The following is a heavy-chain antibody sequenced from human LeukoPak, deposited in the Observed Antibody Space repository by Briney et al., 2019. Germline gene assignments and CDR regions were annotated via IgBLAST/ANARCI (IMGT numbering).Heavy chain of an antibody. CDR1: GYTFTSYD. Sequence: ASVKVSCKASGYTFTSYDINWVGQATGQGLEWMGWMNPNSGNTGYAQKFQGRVTMTRNTSISTAYMELSSLRSEDTAVYYCARGRYYGSGSYYNEVGDWFDPWGQGTLVTVSS. J-gene: IGHJ5*02. D-gene: IGHD3-10*01. V-gene: IGHV1-8*01. CDR3: ARGRYYGSGSYYNEVGDWFDP. CDR2: MNPNSGNT.